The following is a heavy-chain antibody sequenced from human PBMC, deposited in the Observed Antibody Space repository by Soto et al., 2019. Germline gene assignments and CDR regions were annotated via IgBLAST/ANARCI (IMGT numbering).Heavy chain of an antibody. J-gene: IGHJ5*02. CDR3: AKDDPSTQLLWFGES. D-gene: IGHD3-10*01. CDR2: ISSSSSYI. V-gene: IGHV3-21*01. Sequence: PGGSLRLSCAASGFTFSSYSMNWVRQAPGKGLEWVSSISSSSSYIYYADSVKGRFTISRDNAKNSLYLQMNSLRAEDTAVYYCAKDDPSTQLLWFGESWGQGTLVTVSS. CDR1: GFTFSSYS.